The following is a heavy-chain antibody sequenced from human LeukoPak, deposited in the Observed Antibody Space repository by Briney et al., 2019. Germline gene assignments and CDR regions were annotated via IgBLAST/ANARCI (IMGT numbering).Heavy chain of an antibody. CDR1: GGSFSGYY. Sequence: KPSETLSLTCAVYGGSFSGYYWSWIRQPPGKGLEWIGYIYYSGSTNYNPSLKSRVTISVDTSKNQFSLKLSSVTAADTAMYYCAREVVTQGVDYWGQGTLVTVSS. V-gene: IGHV4-59*01. CDR2: IYYSGST. CDR3: AREVVTQGVDY. J-gene: IGHJ4*02. D-gene: IGHD4-23*01.